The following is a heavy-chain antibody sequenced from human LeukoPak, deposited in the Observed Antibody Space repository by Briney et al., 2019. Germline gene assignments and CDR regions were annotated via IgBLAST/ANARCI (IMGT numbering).Heavy chain of an antibody. CDR3: ARDSSGYPFLGWFDP. V-gene: IGHV1-8*03. D-gene: IGHD5-18*01. CDR2: MNPNSGNT. CDR1: GYTFTSYD. J-gene: IGHJ5*02. Sequence: ASVKVSCKASGYTFTSYDINWVRQATGQGLEWMGWMNPNSGNTGYAQKFQGRVTITRNTSISTAYMELSSLRSEDTAVYYCARDSSGYPFLGWFDPWGQGTLVTVSS.